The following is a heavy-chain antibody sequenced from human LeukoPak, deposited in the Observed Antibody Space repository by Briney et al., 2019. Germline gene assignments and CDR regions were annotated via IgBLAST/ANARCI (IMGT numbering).Heavy chain of an antibody. CDR2: INVGNANT. Sequence: ASVKGYCKASGYTFTTYAIHWVRQAPGQRLEWMGWINVGNANTKYSQKLQGRVAITRDTSASTAYMELSTLRSEDTAVYYCARVPYYYDNNWFDPWGQGTLVTVSS. J-gene: IGHJ5*02. CDR1: GYTFTTYA. D-gene: IGHD3-22*01. V-gene: IGHV1-3*01. CDR3: ARVPYYYDNNWFDP.